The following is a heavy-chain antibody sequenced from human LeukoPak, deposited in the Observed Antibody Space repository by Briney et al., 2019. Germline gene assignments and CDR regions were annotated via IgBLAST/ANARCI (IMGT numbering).Heavy chain of an antibody. V-gene: IGHV4-39*07. D-gene: IGHD3-10*01. CDR3: ARGPEIWFGELRLDP. J-gene: IGHJ5*02. CDR2: IYYSGST. Sequence: SETLSLTCTVSGGSISSSSYYWGWIRQPPGKGLEWIGSIYYSGSTRYNPSLKSRLTISIDPSKNQFSLHLSSVTAADTAIYYCARGPEIWFGELRLDPWGQGTLVTVSS. CDR1: GGSISSSSYY.